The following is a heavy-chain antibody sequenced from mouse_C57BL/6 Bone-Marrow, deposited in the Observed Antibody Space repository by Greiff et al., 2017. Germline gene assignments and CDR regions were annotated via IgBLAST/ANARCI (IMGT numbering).Heavy chain of an antibody. D-gene: IGHD1-1*01. CDR3: ARDRYYGSSDY. CDR1: GYTFTSYG. V-gene: IGHV1-81*01. J-gene: IGHJ2*01. Sequence: VKLVESGAELARPGASVKLSCKASGYTFTSYGISWVKQRTGQGLEWIGEIYPRSGNTYYNEKFKGKATLTADKSSSTAYMEIRRLTSEDSAVYFCARDRYYGSSDYWGQGTTLTVSS. CDR2: IYPRSGNT.